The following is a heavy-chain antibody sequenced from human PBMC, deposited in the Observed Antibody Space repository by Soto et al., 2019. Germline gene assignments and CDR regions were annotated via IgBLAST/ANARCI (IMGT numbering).Heavy chain of an antibody. CDR2: INTSGGST. V-gene: IGHV1-46*01. Sequence: ASLTCSYKASGSTFTSYYMHWVRQAPGQGLECMGIINTSGGSTSYAQKCQGRVTMTRDTSTGTVYMELSSLRSEDTAVYYCARDAILPEDGMGVWGQGTPVTVSS. J-gene: IGHJ6*01. CDR1: GSTFTSYY. CDR3: ARDAILPEDGMGV. D-gene: IGHD2-15*01.